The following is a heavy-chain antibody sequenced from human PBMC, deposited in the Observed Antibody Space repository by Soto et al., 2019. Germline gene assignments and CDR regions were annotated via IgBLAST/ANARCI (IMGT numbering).Heavy chain of an antibody. V-gene: IGHV3-9*01. CDR3: AKAYCSSVSCSVDY. D-gene: IGHD2-2*01. J-gene: IGHJ4*02. Sequence: GGSLRLSCAASGFTFDDYAMHWVRQAPGKGLEWVSSISWNSGSIAYADSVKGRFTISRDNAKKSLYLQLSSLRVEDTALYYCAKAYCSSVSCSVDYWGQGTLVTVSS. CDR2: ISWNSGSI. CDR1: GFTFDDYA.